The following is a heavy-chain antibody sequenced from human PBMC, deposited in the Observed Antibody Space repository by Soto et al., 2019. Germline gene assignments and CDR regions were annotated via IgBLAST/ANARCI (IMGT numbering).Heavy chain of an antibody. J-gene: IGHJ6*02. CDR2: ISYDGSNK. D-gene: IGHD1-26*01. Sequence: PVGSLRLSCAASGFTFSSYAMHWVRQAPGKGLEWVAVISYDGSNKYYADSVKGRFTISRDNSKNTLYLQMNSLRAEDTAVYYCARAELIYYYGMDVWGQGTTVTVSS. CDR1: GFTFSSYA. V-gene: IGHV3-30-3*01. CDR3: ARAELIYYYGMDV.